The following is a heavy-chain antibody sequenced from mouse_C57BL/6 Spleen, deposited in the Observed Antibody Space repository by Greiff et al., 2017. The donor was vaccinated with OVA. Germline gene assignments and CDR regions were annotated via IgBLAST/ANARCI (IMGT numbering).Heavy chain of an antibody. CDR1: GYAFTNYL. V-gene: IGHV1-54*01. Sequence: QVQLKESGAELVRPGTSVKVSCKASGYAFTNYLIEWVKQRPGQGLEWIGVINPGSGGTNYNEKFKGKATLTADKSSSTAYMQLSSLTSEDSAVYFCARDYGSSLYAMDYWGQGTSVTVSS. CDR3: ARDYGSSLYAMDY. J-gene: IGHJ4*01. D-gene: IGHD1-1*01. CDR2: INPGSGGT.